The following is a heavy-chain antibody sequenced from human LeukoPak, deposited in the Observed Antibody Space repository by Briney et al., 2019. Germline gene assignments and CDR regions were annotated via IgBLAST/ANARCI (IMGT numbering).Heavy chain of an antibody. D-gene: IGHD6-13*01. V-gene: IGHV3-11*06. Sequence: GGSLRLSCAASGFTLSDSYMSCIRQAPGKGLEWGSYISTGSIYKKYADSVQGRFTISRDNATNSLYLQMNSLRVDDTAVYYCARVSPDSSSWYGTYYFDYWGQGTLVTVSS. J-gene: IGHJ4*02. CDR3: ARVSPDSSSWYGTYYFDY. CDR2: ISTGSIYK. CDR1: GFTLSDSY.